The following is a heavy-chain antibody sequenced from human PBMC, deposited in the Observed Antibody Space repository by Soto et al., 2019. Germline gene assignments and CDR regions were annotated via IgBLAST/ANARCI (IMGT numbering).Heavy chain of an antibody. CDR3: ARGGALDGTSPPFNH. CDR2: INANSGDT. V-gene: IGHV1-2*02. CDR1: GYTFSGHY. D-gene: IGHD6-19*01. J-gene: IGHJ4*02. Sequence: ASVKVSCKASGYTFSGHYMHWIRQAPGQGPEWLGWINANSGDTDRAPKFQDRLTMTRDTSISTAYMELSRLRSDDTAVYYCARGGALDGTSPPFNHWGQGTLVTVSS.